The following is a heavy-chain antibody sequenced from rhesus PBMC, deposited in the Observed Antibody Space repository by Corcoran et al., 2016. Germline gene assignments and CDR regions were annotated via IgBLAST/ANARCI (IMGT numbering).Heavy chain of an antibody. V-gene: IGHV4-160*01. CDR3: ARGYSGSYPQLDY. CDR2: IVSRGST. D-gene: IGHD3-16*01. CDR1: GGSISGYW. J-gene: IGHJ4*01. Sequence: QLQLQESGPGLVKPSETLSLTCAVSGGSISGYWWSWIRQPPGKGLEWIGRIVSRGSTDYNPSPKSRVTSSRATSKNQFSLKLSSVTAADTAVYYCARGYSGSYPQLDYWGQGVLVTVSS.